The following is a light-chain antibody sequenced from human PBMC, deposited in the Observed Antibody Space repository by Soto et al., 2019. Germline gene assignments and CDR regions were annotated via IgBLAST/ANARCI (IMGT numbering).Light chain of an antibody. J-gene: IGKJ1*01. Sequence: DIQMTQSPSTLSASVGERVTITCRASQSISTWLAWYQQKPGKAPKLLIYKASTLESGVPSRFSGSGSETEFTLTITSLQPDDFATYYCHQYSTYSRTFGQGTKVEIK. CDR3: HQYSTYSRT. CDR1: QSISTW. CDR2: KAS. V-gene: IGKV1-5*03.